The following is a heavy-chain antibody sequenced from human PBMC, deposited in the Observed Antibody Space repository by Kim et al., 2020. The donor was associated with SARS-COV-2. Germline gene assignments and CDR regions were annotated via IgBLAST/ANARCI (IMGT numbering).Heavy chain of an antibody. CDR3: ARHMGLRTPANRFDP. J-gene: IGHJ5*02. Sequence: SETLSLTCSVSGVYIKETADYWAWIRQPPGKGLEWIGSIYYSGSTYYNESLKTRVTLSVDTSKDQFSLTVSSVTAADTAVYYCARHMGLRTPANRFDPWGQGTLVTVSS. CDR1: GVYIKETADY. D-gene: IGHD4-17*01. CDR2: IYYSGST. V-gene: IGHV4-39*01.